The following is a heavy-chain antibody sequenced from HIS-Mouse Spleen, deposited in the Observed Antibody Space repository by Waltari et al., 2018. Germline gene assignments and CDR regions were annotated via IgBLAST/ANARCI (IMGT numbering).Heavy chain of an antibody. D-gene: IGHD6-6*01. CDR1: GFTFSSYA. Sequence: QVQLVESGGGVVQPGRSLRLSCAASGFTFSSYAMHWVRQAPGKGREWVAVITYEGSNKYYADSVKGRFTISRDNSKNTLYLQMNSLRAEDTAVYYCARTLLNIAAPFDPWGQGTLVTVSS. CDR3: ARTLLNIAAPFDP. CDR2: ITYEGSNK. J-gene: IGHJ5*02. V-gene: IGHV3-30*04.